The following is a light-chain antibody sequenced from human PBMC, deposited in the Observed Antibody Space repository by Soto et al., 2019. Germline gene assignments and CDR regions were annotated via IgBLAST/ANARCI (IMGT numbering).Light chain of an antibody. J-gene: IGKJ3*01. CDR1: QSVSSN. CDR3: QQYGTWPPRFT. V-gene: IGKV3-15*01. Sequence: DIVLTQTPATLSVSPGERATLSCRASQSVSSNLAWYQQKPGQAPRLLIYGASSRATGIPARFSGSGFETEFTLTISSLQSEDFAVYYCQQYGTWPPRFTFGPGTKVDIK. CDR2: GAS.